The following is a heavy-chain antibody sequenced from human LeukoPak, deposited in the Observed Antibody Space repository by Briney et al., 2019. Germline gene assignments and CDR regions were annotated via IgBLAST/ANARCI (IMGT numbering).Heavy chain of an antibody. V-gene: IGHV3-7*01. J-gene: IGHJ4*02. CDR3: ARDPSSLRDSFDY. CDR2: IKEDGSEK. Sequence: GGSLRLSCAASGFTFGSYLMNWVRQVPGKGLEWVANIKEDGSEKYYVDSAKGRFTISRDNAKNSLFLQMNSLRAEDTAVYYCARDPSSLRDSFDYWGQGTLVTVSS. CDR1: GFTFGSYL.